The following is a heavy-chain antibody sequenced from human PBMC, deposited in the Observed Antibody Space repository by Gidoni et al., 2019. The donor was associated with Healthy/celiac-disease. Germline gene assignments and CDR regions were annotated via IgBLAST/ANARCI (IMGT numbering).Heavy chain of an antibody. V-gene: IGHV1-8*01. D-gene: IGHD5-12*01. CDR3: ARVVATTEGGYYYYGMDV. Sequence: QVQLVQSGAEVKKPGASVKVSCKASGYTFTSYDINWVRQATGQGLEWVGWMNPNSGNTGYAQKFQGRVTMTRNTSISTAYMELSSLRSEDTAVYYCARVVATTEGGYYYYGMDVWGQGTTVTVSS. CDR1: GYTFTSYD. CDR2: MNPNSGNT. J-gene: IGHJ6*02.